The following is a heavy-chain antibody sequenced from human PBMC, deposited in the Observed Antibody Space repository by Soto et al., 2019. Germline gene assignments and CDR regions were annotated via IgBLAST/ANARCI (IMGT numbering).Heavy chain of an antibody. V-gene: IGHV3-48*03. Sequence: GGSLRLSCAASGFTFSSYEMNWVRQAPGKGLEWVSYISSSGSTIYYADSVKGRFTISRDNAKNSLYLQMNSLRAEDTAVYYCGRESSSSYYYYCMDVWGQGTTVTVSS. D-gene: IGHD6-6*01. CDR3: GRESSSSYYYYCMDV. CDR2: ISSSGSTI. CDR1: GFTFSSYE. J-gene: IGHJ6*02.